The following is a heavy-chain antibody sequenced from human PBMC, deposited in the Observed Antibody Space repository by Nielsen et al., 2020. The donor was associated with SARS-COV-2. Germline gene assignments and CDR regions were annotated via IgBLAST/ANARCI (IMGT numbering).Heavy chain of an antibody. V-gene: IGHV3-9*01. CDR2: INWNSETM. CDR3: VKSYNRSWQRSWFDP. Sequence: GGSLRLSCAASGFIFDNYAMQWVRQAPGKGLEWVSGINWNSETMGYADSVKGRFTISRDNAKNSLYLQMNSLRPEDTALYYCVKSYNRSWQRSWFDPWGQGTLVTVSS. D-gene: IGHD1-14*01. CDR1: GFIFDNYA. J-gene: IGHJ5*02.